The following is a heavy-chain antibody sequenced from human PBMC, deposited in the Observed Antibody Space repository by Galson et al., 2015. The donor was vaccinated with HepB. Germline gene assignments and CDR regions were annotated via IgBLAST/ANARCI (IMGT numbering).Heavy chain of an antibody. D-gene: IGHD4-17*01. Sequence: SLRLSCAASGFTFSSNYMSWVRQAPGKGLEWVSVIYSGGSTYYADSVKGRFTISRDNSKNTLYLQMNSLRAEDTAVYYCARDLGHDYGDYFDYWGQGTLVTVSS. CDR3: ARDLGHDYGDYFDY. CDR1: GFTFSSNY. J-gene: IGHJ4*02. V-gene: IGHV3-66*02. CDR2: IYSGGST.